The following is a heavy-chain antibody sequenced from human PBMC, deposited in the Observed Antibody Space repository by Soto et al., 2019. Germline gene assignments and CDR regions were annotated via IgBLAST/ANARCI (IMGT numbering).Heavy chain of an antibody. J-gene: IGHJ6*02. CDR1: GGTFSSYA. V-gene: IGHV1-69*06. D-gene: IGHD3-3*01. CDR3: ARNYDFWSGPTGYYGMDV. CDR2: IIPICGTA. Sequence: GASVKVSCKASGGTFSSYAISWVRQAPGEGIEWMGGIIPICGTANYAQKFQGRVTMTGDTSTSTAYMELSRLRSDDTAVYYCARNYDFWSGPTGYYGMDVWGQGTTVTVSS.